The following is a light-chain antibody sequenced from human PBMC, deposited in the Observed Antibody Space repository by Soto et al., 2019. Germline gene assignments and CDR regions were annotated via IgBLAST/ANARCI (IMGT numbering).Light chain of an antibody. J-gene: IGKJ4*01. V-gene: IGKV1-16*01. Sequence: DIQMTQSPSSLSASVGDRVSITCRASQDITIYLVWFQQKPGKAPKVLIYAASILQTGFPSRFTGSGSGADFILTISSLHPEDFATDFCHQYWTYPLTYGGGTKVDIK. CDR3: HQYWTYPLT. CDR1: QDITIY. CDR2: AAS.